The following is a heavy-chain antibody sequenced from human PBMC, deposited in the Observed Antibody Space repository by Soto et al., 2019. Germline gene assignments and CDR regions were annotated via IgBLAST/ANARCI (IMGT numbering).Heavy chain of an antibody. J-gene: IGHJ4*02. D-gene: IGHD3-22*01. CDR2: ISGSGGST. CDR3: AKDGGAPFSHDSSGYN. CDR1: GFTFSSYA. V-gene: IGHV3-23*01. Sequence: GGSLRLSCAASGFTFSSYAMSWVRQAPGKGLEWVSAISGSGGSTYYADSVKGRFTISRDNSKNTLYLQMNSLRAEDTAVYYCAKDGGAPFSHDSSGYNWGQGTLVTVSS.